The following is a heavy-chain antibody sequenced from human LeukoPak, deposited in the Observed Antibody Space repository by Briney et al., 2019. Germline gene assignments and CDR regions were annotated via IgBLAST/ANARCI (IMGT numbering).Heavy chain of an antibody. J-gene: IGHJ5*02. CDR2: IYYSGST. CDR3: ARQVYDFWSGYYLPDDP. V-gene: IGHV4-39*01. D-gene: IGHD3-3*01. Sequence: SETLSLTCTVSGGSISSSSYYWGWIHQPPGKGLEWIGSIYYSGSTYYNPSLKSRVTISVDTSKNQFSLKLSSVTAADTAVYYCARQVYDFWSGYYLPDDPWGQGTLVTVSS. CDR1: GGSISSSSYY.